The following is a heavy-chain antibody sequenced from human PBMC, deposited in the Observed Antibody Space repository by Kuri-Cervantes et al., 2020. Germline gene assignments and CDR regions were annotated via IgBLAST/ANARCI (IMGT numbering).Heavy chain of an antibody. Sequence: ASVKVSCKASGYTFTGYYMHWVRQAPGQGLEWMGWINPNSGGTNYAQKFQGWVTMTRDTSISTAYMEMRRLTSDDTAVYYCARGEYRYGYEYWGQGTLVTVSS. V-gene: IGHV1-2*04. CDR1: GYTFTGYY. CDR3: ARGEYRYGYEY. CDR2: INPNSGGT. D-gene: IGHD5-18*01. J-gene: IGHJ1*01.